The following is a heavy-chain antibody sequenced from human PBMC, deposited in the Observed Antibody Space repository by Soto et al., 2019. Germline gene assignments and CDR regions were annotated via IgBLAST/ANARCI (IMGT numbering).Heavy chain of an antibody. CDR1: GYTFTTQP. CDR2: INPGNGNT. CDR3: ASRPGVGGGPFDF. Sequence: QVQLVQSGAEVKEPGASVKVSCKASGYTFTTQPIHWVRQAPGQRLEWMGWINPGNGNTEYSQKFQGRVIITRDTSEMRACRELGSLRPEDAAVYYCASRPGVGGGPFDFWGQGTLVTVSS. V-gene: IGHV1-3*01. J-gene: IGHJ4*02. D-gene: IGHD3-10*01.